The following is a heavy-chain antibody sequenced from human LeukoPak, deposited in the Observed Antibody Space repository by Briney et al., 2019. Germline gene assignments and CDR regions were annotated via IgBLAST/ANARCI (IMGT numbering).Heavy chain of an antibody. CDR1: GGSIGSSSYY. D-gene: IGHD2-21*02. J-gene: IGHJ3*02. V-gene: IGHV4-39*01. Sequence: SETLSLTCTVSGGSIGSSSYYWGWIRQPPGKGLEWIGSIYYSGSTYYNPSLKSRVTISVDTSKNQFSLKLSSVTAADTAVYYCALAYCGGDCYSGSDAFDIWGQGTMVTVSS. CDR2: IYYSGST. CDR3: ALAYCGGDCYSGSDAFDI.